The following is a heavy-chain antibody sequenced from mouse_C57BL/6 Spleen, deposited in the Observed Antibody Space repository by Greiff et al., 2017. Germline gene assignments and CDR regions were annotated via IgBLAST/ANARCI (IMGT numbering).Heavy chain of an antibody. Sequence: QVQLQQSGAELVRPGASVTLSCKASGYTFTDYEMHWVKQTPVHGLEWIGAIDPETGGTAYNQKFKGKAILTADKSSSTAYMELRSLTSEDSSVYCCALRRGGFDYWGQGTTLTVSS. CDR1: GYTFTDYE. D-gene: IGHD2-12*01. CDR2: IDPETGGT. CDR3: ALRRGGFDY. J-gene: IGHJ2*01. V-gene: IGHV1-15*01.